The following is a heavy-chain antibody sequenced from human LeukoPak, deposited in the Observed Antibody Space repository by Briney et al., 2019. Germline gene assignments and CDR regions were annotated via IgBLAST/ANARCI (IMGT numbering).Heavy chain of an antibody. V-gene: IGHV4-34*01. CDR3: AKGYGSGWTFDY. CDR2: INHSGST. J-gene: IGHJ4*02. D-gene: IGHD6-19*01. Sequence: PSETLSLTCAVYGGSFSGYSWSWIRQPPGKGLEWIGEINHSGSTNYNPSLKSRVTISVDTSKNQFSLKLSSVTAADTAVYYCAKGYGSGWTFDYWGQGTLVTVSS. CDR1: GGSFSGYS.